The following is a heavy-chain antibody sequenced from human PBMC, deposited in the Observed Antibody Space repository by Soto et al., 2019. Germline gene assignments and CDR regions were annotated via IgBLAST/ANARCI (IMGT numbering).Heavy chain of an antibody. CDR2: ISPYNGNT. CDR3: AREVRKTYFYDSSQEYYFDY. V-gene: IGHV1-18*01. CDR1: GYTFTNYG. D-gene: IGHD3-22*01. Sequence: QVQLVQSGAEMKKPGASVKVSCKASGYTFTNYGISWVRQAPGQGLEWMGWISPYNGNTNYAQKLEGRGTMTTDTSTGTDYMELRRLRSDDTAVYYCAREVRKTYFYDSSQEYYFDYWGQGTRFTVSS. J-gene: IGHJ4*02.